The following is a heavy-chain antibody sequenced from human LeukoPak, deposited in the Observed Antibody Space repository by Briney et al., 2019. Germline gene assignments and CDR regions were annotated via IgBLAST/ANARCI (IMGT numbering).Heavy chain of an antibody. CDR2: INPNSGGT. J-gene: IGHJ4*02. V-gene: IGHV1-2*02. D-gene: IGHD1-26*01. CDR1: GYTFTGYY. Sequence: ASVKVSCKASGYTFTGYYMHWVRQAPGQGLEWMGWINPNSGGTNYAQKFHGRVTMTRDTSISTAYMELSRLRSDDTAVYYCARGYSGSHRIDYWSQGTLVTVSS. CDR3: ARGYSGSHRIDY.